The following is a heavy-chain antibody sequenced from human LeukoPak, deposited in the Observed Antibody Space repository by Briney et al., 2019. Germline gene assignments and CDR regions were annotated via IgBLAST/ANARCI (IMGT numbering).Heavy chain of an antibody. CDR2: INHSGST. D-gene: IGHD3-3*01. CDR3: ARAPTGYYRKTFDY. V-gene: IGHV4-34*01. CDR1: GGSFSGYY. Sequence: SETLSLTCAVYGGSFSGYYWSWIRQPPGKGLEWIGEINHSGSTNYNPSLKSRVTISVDTSKNQFSLKLSSVTAADTAVYYCARAPTGYYRKTFDYWGQGTLVTVSS. J-gene: IGHJ4*02.